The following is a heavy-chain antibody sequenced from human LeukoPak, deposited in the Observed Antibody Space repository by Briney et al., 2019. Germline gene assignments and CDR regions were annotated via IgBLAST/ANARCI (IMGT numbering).Heavy chain of an antibody. CDR1: GFTFSSYA. D-gene: IGHD6-13*01. CDR2: ISGSGGST. V-gene: IGHV3-23*01. CDR3: AKAYSSSWYTYYFDY. Sequence: PGGSLRLSCAASGFTFSSYAMSWVRQAPGKGLEWVSAISGSGGSTYYADSVKGRFTISRDNSKNTLYLQMNSLRAEDTAVYYCAKAYSSSWYTYYFDYWGQGTLVTVSS. J-gene: IGHJ4*02.